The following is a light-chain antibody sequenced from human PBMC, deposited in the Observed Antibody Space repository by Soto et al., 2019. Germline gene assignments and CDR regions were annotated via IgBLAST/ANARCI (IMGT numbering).Light chain of an antibody. V-gene: IGKV3-20*01. CDR3: QLYGSSGT. J-gene: IGKJ1*01. CDR1: QSVSRSY. Sequence: EIVLTQSPGTLSLSPGERATLSCRASQSVSRSYLAWYQQKPGQAPRLLIYGASNRATGIPDGFSGIGSGTDFPLSISRMAPEYFAVDDCQLYGSSGTFGQGTKVDIK. CDR2: GAS.